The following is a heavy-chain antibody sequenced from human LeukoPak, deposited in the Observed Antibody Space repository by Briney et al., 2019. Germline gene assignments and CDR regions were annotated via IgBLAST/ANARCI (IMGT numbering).Heavy chain of an antibody. Sequence: ASVKVSCKASGYTFTSYYLHWVRQAPGQGLEWMRTINPSDGSTRYAQKVQGRVTMTRDTSTSTVYMELTSLRSEDTAVYCCARVIRSSLKYCGGDCYSGFGYWGQGTLVTVSS. J-gene: IGHJ4*02. D-gene: IGHD2-21*02. CDR1: GYTFTSYY. CDR2: INPSDGST. CDR3: ARVIRSSLKYCGGDCYSGFGY. V-gene: IGHV1-46*04.